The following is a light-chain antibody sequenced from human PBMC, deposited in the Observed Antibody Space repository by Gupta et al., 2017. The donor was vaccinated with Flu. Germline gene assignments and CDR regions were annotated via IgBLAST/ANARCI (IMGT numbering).Light chain of an antibody. J-gene: IGLJ3*02. V-gene: IGLV2-14*01. CDR2: EVS. CDR3: SSYTSSSNKL. CDR1: SSDVGGYNY. Sequence: SSDVGGYNYVSWYQHHPGKAPKIVISEVSNRPSGVSNRFSGSKSGNTASLTISGLQAEDEAYYYCSSYTSSSNKLFGGGTKLTVL.